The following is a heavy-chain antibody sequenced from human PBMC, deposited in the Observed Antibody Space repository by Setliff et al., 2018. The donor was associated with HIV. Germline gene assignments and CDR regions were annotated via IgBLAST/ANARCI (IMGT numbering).Heavy chain of an antibody. V-gene: IGHV3-72*01. Sequence: PGGSLRLSCAASGFTFSDHYMGWVRQAPGKGLEWVGRIRNKANSYTTEYAASVKGRFTISRDESKNSVDLQMNSLKTEDTAVYYCARDMRDSSGHYFEDYWGQGTLVTVSS. J-gene: IGHJ4*02. CDR2: IRNKANSYTT. D-gene: IGHD3-22*01. CDR1: GFTFSDHY. CDR3: ARDMRDSSGHYFEDY.